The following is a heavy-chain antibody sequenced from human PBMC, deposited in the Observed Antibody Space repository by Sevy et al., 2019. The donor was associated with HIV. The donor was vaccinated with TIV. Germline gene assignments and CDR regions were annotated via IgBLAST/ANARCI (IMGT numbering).Heavy chain of an antibody. CDR3: AREYYDFWSGPINFYFGMDV. V-gene: IGHV3-30*03. CDR1: EFIFTGYW. J-gene: IGHJ6*02. CDR2: ISHDGSNK. D-gene: IGHD3-3*01. Sequence: GGSLRLSCAASEFIFTGYWMNWVRQAPGKGLEWVAAISHDGSNKNYADSVKGRFTVSRDNSKNTVSLQMNSLRREDTALYYCAREYYDFWSGPINFYFGMDVWGQGTTVTVSS.